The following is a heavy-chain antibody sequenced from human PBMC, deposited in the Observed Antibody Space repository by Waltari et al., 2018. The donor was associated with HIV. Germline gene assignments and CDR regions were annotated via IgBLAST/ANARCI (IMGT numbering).Heavy chain of an antibody. CDR3: AKDDSTGSSGYYPFHY. D-gene: IGHD3-22*01. CDR1: GFTFTTYA. CDR2: ISGSGGSN. V-gene: IGHV3-23*04. J-gene: IGHJ4*02. Sequence: EVQLVESGGGLVQPGGSLRLSCAASGFTFTTYAMHWVRQAPGKGWEGVSAISGSGGSNYYAGPVKGRFTISRDNSKNTLYLQKNSRRAEDTVVYYCAKDDSTGSSGYYPFHYWGQGTLITVSS.